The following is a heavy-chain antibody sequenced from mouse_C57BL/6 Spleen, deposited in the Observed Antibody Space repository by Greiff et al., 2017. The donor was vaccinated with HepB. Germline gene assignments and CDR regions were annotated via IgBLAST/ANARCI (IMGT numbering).Heavy chain of an antibody. D-gene: IGHD2-12*01. CDR3: AREDYYKEDAMDY. J-gene: IGHJ4*01. V-gene: IGHV1-82*01. Sequence: QVQLQQSGPELVKPGASVKISCKASGYPFSSSWMNWVKQRPGKGLEWIGRIYPGDGDTNYNGKFKGKATLTADKSSSTAYMQLSSLTSEDSAVYFCAREDYYKEDAMDYWGQGTSVTVSS. CDR2: IYPGDGDT. CDR1: GYPFSSSW.